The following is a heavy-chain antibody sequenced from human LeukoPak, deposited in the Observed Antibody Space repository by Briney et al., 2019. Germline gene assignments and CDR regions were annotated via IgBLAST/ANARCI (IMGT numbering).Heavy chain of an antibody. CDR2: ISYDGSNK. Sequence: GGSLRLSCAASGITFSSYGMHWVRQAPGKGLEWVAVISYDGSNKYYADSVKGRLTISRDNSKNTLYLQMNSLRAEDTAVYYCAKGNTMIVVVTYFDYWGQGTLVTVSS. CDR3: AKGNTMIVVVTYFDY. D-gene: IGHD3-22*01. CDR1: GITFSSYG. V-gene: IGHV3-30*18. J-gene: IGHJ4*02.